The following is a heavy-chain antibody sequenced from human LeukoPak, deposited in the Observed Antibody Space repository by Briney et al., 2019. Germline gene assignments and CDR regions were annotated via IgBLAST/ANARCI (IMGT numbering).Heavy chain of an antibody. D-gene: IGHD3-10*01. CDR1: GGSFSGNS. V-gene: IGHV4-34*01. CDR2: IHHSGST. J-gene: IGHJ5*02. Sequence: SETLSLTCDASGGSFSGNSWTWIRQPPGKGLEWIGEIHHSGSTNYRPSLKSRVTISADASKNQFSLQLNSVSAADTAVYYCARESTMIRGLIPWFDPWGQGTLVTVSS. CDR3: ARESTMIRGLIPWFDP.